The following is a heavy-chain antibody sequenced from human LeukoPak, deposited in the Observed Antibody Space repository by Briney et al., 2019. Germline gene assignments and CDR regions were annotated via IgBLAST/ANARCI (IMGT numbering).Heavy chain of an antibody. V-gene: IGHV4-34*01. CDR3: ARRGYSYGYYFDY. Sequence: SETLSLTCAVYGGSFSGYYWSWIRQPPGKGLEWIGEINHSGSTNYSPSLKSRVTISVDTSKNQFSLKLSSVTAADTAVYYCARRGYSYGYYFDYWGQGTLVTVSS. D-gene: IGHD5-18*01. CDR1: GGSFSGYY. CDR2: INHSGST. J-gene: IGHJ4*02.